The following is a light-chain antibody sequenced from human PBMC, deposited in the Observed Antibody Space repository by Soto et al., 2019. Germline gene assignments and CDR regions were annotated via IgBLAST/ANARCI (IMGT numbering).Light chain of an antibody. CDR2: KTS. CDR1: QNVNIW. J-gene: IGKJ2*01. CDR3: LKYNSNPYT. V-gene: IGKV1-5*03. Sequence: DIQVTQSPSTLSAYVGDRVIITCRASQNVNIWLAWYQQRPREAPKLLIYKTSSLESGVPSRFRGSGSGTEFTLTISSLEPDDFGTYYCLKYNSNPYTFGQGTKLEIK.